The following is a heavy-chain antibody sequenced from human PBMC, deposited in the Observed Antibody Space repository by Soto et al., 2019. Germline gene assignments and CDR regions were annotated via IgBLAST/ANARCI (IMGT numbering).Heavy chain of an antibody. D-gene: IGHD5-18*01. V-gene: IGHV3-30*18. CDR1: GFTFSSYG. CDR3: AKDVQPRLFYNCMDV. J-gene: IGHJ6*02. Sequence: GGSLRLSCAASGFTFSSYGMHWVRQAPGKGLEWVAVISYDGSNKYYADSVKGRFTISRDNSKNTLYLQMNSLRAEDTAVYYCAKDVQPRLFYNCMDVWDQGTTVTVSS. CDR2: ISYDGSNK.